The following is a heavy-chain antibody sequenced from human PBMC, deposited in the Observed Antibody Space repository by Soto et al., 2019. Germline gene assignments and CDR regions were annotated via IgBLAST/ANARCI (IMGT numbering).Heavy chain of an antibody. CDR1: GGTFSNYA. V-gene: IGHV1-69*01. J-gene: IGHJ4*02. CDR2: IIPLTETP. CDR3: AIGTRNSWTCDF. Sequence: QVQVVQSGAEVKKPGSSVKVSCKASGGTFSNYAISWVRQAPGHGLAWVGGIIPLTETPVYAQTVQGRLTITADEITSAAYMELSSLRSDDTAVYYFAIGTRNSWTCDFWGQGTLVTVSS. D-gene: IGHD6-13*01.